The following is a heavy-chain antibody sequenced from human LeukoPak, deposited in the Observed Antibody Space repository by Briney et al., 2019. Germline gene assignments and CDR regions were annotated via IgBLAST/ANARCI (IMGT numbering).Heavy chain of an antibody. V-gene: IGHV4-39*01. CDR3: ARLPREYGSGSYYLDY. CDR1: GGSISSSSYY. CDR2: IYYSGST. J-gene: IGHJ4*02. D-gene: IGHD3-10*01. Sequence: ASETLSLTCTVSGGSISSSSYYWGWIRQPPGKGLEWIGSIYYSGSTYYNPSLKSRVTISVDTSKNQFSLKLSSVTAADTAVYYCARLPREYGSGSYYLDYWGQGTLVTVSS.